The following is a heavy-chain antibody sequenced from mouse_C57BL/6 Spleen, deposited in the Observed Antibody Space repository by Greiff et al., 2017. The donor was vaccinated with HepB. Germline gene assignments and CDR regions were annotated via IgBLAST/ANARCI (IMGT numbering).Heavy chain of an antibody. CDR2: IDPSDSYT. Sequence: QVQLQPGAELVKPGASVKLSCKASGYTFTSYWMQWVKQRPGQGLEWIGEIDPSDSYTNYNQKFKGKATLTVDTSSSTAYMQLSSLTSEDSAVYYCARNYYGSSSFAYWGQGTLVTVSA. CDR3: ARNYYGSSSFAY. CDR1: GYTFTSYW. J-gene: IGHJ3*01. D-gene: IGHD1-1*01. V-gene: IGHV1-50*01.